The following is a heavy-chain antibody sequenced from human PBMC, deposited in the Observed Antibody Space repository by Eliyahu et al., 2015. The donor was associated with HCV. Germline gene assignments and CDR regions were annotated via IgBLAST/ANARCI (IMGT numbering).Heavy chain of an antibody. Sequence: EAHLEESGGGLVQPGGSLRLSCAASEFTFKSHRMTWVRQAPGKGLEWVANIDEDGSQENYVDSVKGRFTISRDNAKNLLFLQMDRVRGEDTALYYCVRDCSATTCLGWHYAFDLWGQGTMVTVSS. CDR3: VRDCSATTCLGWHYAFDL. D-gene: IGHD2-15*01. V-gene: IGHV3-7*01. CDR2: IDEDGSQE. J-gene: IGHJ3*01. CDR1: EFTFKSHR.